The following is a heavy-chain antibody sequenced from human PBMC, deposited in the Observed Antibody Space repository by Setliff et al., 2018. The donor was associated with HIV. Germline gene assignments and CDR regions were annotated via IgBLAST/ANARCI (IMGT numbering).Heavy chain of an antibody. CDR2: INHSGST. D-gene: IGHD4-4*01. CDR3: ARGKPRGYSKTLGLWYFDY. Sequence: SETLSLTCAVYGGSFSGYYWSWIRQPPGKGLEWIGEINHSGSTNYNPSLKSRVTISVDTSKNQFSPKLSSVTAADTAVYYCARGKPRGYSKTLGLWYFDYWGQGTLVTVSS. J-gene: IGHJ4*02. CDR1: GGSFSGYY. V-gene: IGHV4-34*01.